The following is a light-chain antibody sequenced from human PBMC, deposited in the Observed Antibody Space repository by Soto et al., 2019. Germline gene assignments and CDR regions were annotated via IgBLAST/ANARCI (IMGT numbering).Light chain of an antibody. CDR3: QQYNSYPWT. CDR2: DAS. CDR1: QTISSG. J-gene: IGKJ1*01. V-gene: IGKV1-5*01. Sequence: DIQMTQSPSTLSGSVGDRVTITCRASQTISSGLDWYQQKPGKAPKLLIYDASSLESGVPARFSGSGSGTEVNLTISSLQPDDFATYYFQQYNSYPWTFGQGTKVEIK.